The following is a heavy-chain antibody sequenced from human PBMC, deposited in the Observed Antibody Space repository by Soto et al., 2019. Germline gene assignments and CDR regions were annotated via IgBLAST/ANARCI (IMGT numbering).Heavy chain of an antibody. J-gene: IGHJ4*02. Sequence: QVQLLQSGAEVKKPGASVKVSCKASGYTFTNYLVHWVRQAPGQRLEWMGWINADNGKTIYSQKFEGRLTFTRDTSASTAYMEVNSLRSEDTAVDDCARMAAGSAIRYWGQGTLVTVSS. D-gene: IGHD5-12*01. CDR3: ARMAAGSAIRY. CDR1: GYTFTNYL. CDR2: INADNGKT. V-gene: IGHV1-3*01.